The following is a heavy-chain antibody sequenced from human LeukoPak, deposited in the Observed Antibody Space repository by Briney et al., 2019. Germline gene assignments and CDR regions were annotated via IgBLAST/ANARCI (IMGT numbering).Heavy chain of an antibody. CDR3: ARAQEGCSRASCYLEP. Sequence: SETLSLTCAISGASISSTNWWMWVRQPPGKGLEWIGEMHHSGRTNYNPSLKSRITISVDKSKNQVFLRLNSVAAADTALYYCARAQEGCSRASCYLEPWGQGTLVTVSS. V-gene: IGHV4-4*02. CDR2: MHHSGRT. J-gene: IGHJ5*02. CDR1: GASISSTNW. D-gene: IGHD2-2*01.